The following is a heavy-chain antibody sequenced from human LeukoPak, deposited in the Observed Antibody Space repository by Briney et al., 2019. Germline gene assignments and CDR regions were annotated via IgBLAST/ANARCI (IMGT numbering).Heavy chain of an antibody. V-gene: IGHV4-34*01. Sequence: SETLSLTCAVYGGSFSGYYWSWIRQPPGKGLEWIGEINHSGSTNYNPSLKSRVTISVDTSKNQFSLKLSSVTAADTAVYYCARGGVRITMIVVVKSTNAFDIWGQGTMVTVSS. CDR2: INHSGST. J-gene: IGHJ3*02. CDR1: GGSFSGYY. CDR3: ARGGVRITMIVVVKSTNAFDI. D-gene: IGHD3-22*01.